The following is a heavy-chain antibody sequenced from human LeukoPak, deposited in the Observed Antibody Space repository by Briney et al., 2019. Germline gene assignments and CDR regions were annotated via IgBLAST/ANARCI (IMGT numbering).Heavy chain of an antibody. J-gene: IGHJ4*02. Sequence: LSESLSLTCAVYGGSFSGYYWSWIRQPPGKGLEWIGTIHYTASTYCTPSLRSRVTISVDTSKNQFSLNLNSVTAADTAVYYCARLGGYYDPPDYWGQGTLVTVPS. CDR2: IHYTAST. D-gene: IGHD3-22*01. CDR3: ARLGGYYDPPDY. CDR1: GGSFSGYY. V-gene: IGHV4-34*01.